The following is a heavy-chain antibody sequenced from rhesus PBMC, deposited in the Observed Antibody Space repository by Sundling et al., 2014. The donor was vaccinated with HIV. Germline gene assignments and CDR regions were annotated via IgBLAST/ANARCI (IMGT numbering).Heavy chain of an antibody. Sequence: EVQLVETGGGSVQPGGSLKLSCAASGFIFSTYSMSWVRQAPGKGLEWVSAIHSGGSKTYYADPVKGRFSISRDNSKNTLSLEMKSLRPEDTAMYYCAKRTYDVWGPGVLVTVSS. CDR2: IHSGGSKT. CDR3: AKRTYDV. V-gene: IGHV3S42*01. J-gene: IGHJ5-1*01. CDR1: GFIFSTYS. D-gene: IGHD1-20*01.